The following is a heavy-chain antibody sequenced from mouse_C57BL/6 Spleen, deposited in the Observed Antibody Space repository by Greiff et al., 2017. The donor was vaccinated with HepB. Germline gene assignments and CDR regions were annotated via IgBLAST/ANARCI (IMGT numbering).Heavy chain of an antibody. J-gene: IGHJ2*01. CDR1: GYTFTSYW. D-gene: IGHD1-1*01. CDR2: IHPNSGST. V-gene: IGHV1-64*01. CDR3: ARSHITTVVATGFDY. Sequence: VQLQQPGAELVKPGASVKLSCKASGYTFTSYWMHWVKQRPGQGLEWIGMIHPNSGSTNYNEKFKSKATLTVDKSSSTAYMQLSSLTSEDSAVYYWARSHITTVVATGFDYWGQGTTLTVSS.